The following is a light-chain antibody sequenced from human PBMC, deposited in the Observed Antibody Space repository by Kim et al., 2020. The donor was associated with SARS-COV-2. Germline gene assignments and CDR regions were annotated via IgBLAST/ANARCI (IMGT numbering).Light chain of an antibody. CDR1: QSVSSSY. Sequence: EIVLTQSPGTLSLSPGERATLSCRASQSVSSSYIAWYRHKPGQAPRLLIYGASSRATGIPDRFSGSGSGTDFILTISRLEPEDFAVYYCQQHGSSPWTFGQGTKVDIK. V-gene: IGKV3-20*01. J-gene: IGKJ1*01. CDR3: QQHGSSPWT. CDR2: GAS.